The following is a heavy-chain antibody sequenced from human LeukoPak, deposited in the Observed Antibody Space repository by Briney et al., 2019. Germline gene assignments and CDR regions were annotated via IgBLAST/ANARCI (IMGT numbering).Heavy chain of an antibody. D-gene: IGHD3-10*01. Sequence: GGSLRLSCAASGFGVTNNYMGWVRQAPGKGLEFVSLIYSVASTYYADSVKGRFTISRDDSKNTVFLQMNSLGPEDTAIYFCTRPHSRGREILNWGQGALVTVSS. CDR2: IYSVAST. J-gene: IGHJ1*01. CDR1: GFGVTNNY. V-gene: IGHV3-53*01. CDR3: TRPHSRGREILN.